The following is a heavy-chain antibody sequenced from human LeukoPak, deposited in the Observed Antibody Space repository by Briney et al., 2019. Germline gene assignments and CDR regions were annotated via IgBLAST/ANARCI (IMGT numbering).Heavy chain of an antibody. V-gene: IGHV3-21*04. Sequence: GGSLRLSCAASGFTFSSYSMNWVRQAPGKGLEWVSSISGSSSYIYYADSVRGRFTISRDNSKSTLSLQMNSLRAEDTAIYYCATYRQVLLPFESWGQGTLVTVSS. D-gene: IGHD2-8*02. CDR2: ISGSSSYI. J-gene: IGHJ4*02. CDR3: ATYRQVLLPFES. CDR1: GFTFSSYS.